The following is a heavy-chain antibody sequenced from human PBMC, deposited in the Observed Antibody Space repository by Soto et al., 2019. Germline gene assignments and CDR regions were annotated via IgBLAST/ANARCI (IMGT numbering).Heavy chain of an antibody. J-gene: IGHJ4*02. CDR1: GFTFSSYG. Sequence: GGSLRLSCAASGFTFSSYGMHWVRQAPGKGLEWVAVISYDGSNKYYADSVKGRFTISRDNSKNTLYLQMNSLRAEDTAVYYCAKLSGSYLYGQFDYWGQGTLVTVS. D-gene: IGHD1-26*01. CDR3: AKLSGSYLYGQFDY. V-gene: IGHV3-30*18. CDR2: ISYDGSNK.